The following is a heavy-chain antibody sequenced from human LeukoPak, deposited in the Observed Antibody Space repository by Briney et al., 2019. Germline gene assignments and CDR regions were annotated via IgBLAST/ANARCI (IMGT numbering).Heavy chain of an antibody. CDR2: ISSSSSYI. D-gene: IGHD6-13*01. V-gene: IGHV3-21*01. J-gene: IGHJ6*02. Sequence: GGSLRLSCAASGFTFSGYSMNWVRQAPGKGLEWVSSISSSSSYIYYADSVKGRFTISRDNAKNSLYLQMNSLRAEDTAVYYCAREYSSRSYYYGMDVWGQGTTVTVSS. CDR1: GFTFSGYS. CDR3: AREYSSRSYYYGMDV.